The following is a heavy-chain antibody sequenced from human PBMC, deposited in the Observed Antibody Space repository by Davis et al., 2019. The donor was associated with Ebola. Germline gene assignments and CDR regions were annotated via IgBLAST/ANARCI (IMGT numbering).Heavy chain of an antibody. V-gene: IGHV3-21*01. CDR2: ISSSSNYK. CDR3: ARGGGYPKFYFDY. D-gene: IGHD5-18*01. Sequence: GESLKISCVASDFSVSSNYMNWVRQAPGKGLEWVSTISSSSNYKYYAESVKGRFTISRDNAKNSLYLQMNSLRDDDTAVYYCARGGGYPKFYFDYWGQGTLVTVSS. J-gene: IGHJ4*02. CDR1: DFSVSSNY.